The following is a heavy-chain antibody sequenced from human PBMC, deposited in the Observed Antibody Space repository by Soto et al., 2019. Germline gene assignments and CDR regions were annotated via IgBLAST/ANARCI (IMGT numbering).Heavy chain of an antibody. J-gene: IGHJ3*02. Sequence: QVQLVQSGAEVKKPGASVKVSCKVSGYTLTELSMHWVRQAPGKGLEWMGGFDPEDGETIYAQKFQGGVTMTEDTSTDTAYMELSSLRYEDTAVYYCATRVLVPAARDDAFDIWCQETMVTVSS. CDR2: FDPEDGET. V-gene: IGHV1-24*01. D-gene: IGHD2-2*01. CDR1: GYTLTELS. CDR3: ATRVLVPAARDDAFDI.